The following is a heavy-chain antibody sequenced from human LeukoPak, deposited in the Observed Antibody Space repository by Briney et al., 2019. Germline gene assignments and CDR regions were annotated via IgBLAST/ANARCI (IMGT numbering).Heavy chain of an antibody. CDR1: GYTFTSYD. J-gene: IGHJ6*03. D-gene: IGHD3-3*01. V-gene: IGHV1-8*03. CDR3: ARGGTYYDFWSGYPATPYYMDV. CDR2: MNPNSGNT. Sequence: ASVKVSCKASGYTFTSYDINWVRQATGQGLEWMGWMNPNSGNTGYAQKFQGRVTITRNTYISTAYMELSSLRPEDTAVYYCARGGTYYDFWSGYPATPYYMDVWGKGTTVTVSS.